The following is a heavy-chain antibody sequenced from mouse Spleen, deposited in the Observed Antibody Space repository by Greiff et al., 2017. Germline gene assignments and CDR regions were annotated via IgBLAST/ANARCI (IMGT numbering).Heavy chain of an antibody. V-gene: IGHV5-17*01. CDR2: ISSGSSTI. CDR3: AREANWDEMGDY. J-gene: IGHJ2*01. Sequence: EVQLQQSGGGLVKPGGSLKLSCAASGFTFSDYGMHWVRQAPEKGLEWVAYISSGSSTIYYADTVKGRFTISRDNAKNTLFLQMTSLRSEDTAMYYCAREANWDEMGDYWGQGTTLTVSS. CDR1: GFTFSDYG. D-gene: IGHD4-1*01.